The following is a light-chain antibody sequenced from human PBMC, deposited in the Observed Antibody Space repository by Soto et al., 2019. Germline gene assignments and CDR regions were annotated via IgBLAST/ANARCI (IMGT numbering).Light chain of an antibody. J-gene: IGKJ1*01. Sequence: EIVLTQSSGSQPHSPAHRATLCCXASQSVSNNYLAWYQQKPGQAPRLLIYGASNRATGIPDRFSGSGSGTDFTLTISRLEPEDFAVYYCQQYGSSGTFGQGTKVDIK. CDR3: QQYGSSGT. CDR2: GAS. CDR1: QSVSNNY. V-gene: IGKV3-20*01.